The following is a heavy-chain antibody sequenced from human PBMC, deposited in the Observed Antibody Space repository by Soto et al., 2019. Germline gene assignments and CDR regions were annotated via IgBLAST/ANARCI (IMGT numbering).Heavy chain of an antibody. Sequence: DVQLVESGGVVVQPGGSLRLSCAASGFTFDDYTMHWVRQAPGKGLEWVSLISWDGGSTYYADSVKGRFTISRDNSKNSLYLQMNSLRTEDTALYYCATHLRRDGYNYNFDYWGQGTLVTVSS. V-gene: IGHV3-43*01. CDR3: ATHLRRDGYNYNFDY. J-gene: IGHJ4*02. CDR1: GFTFDDYT. CDR2: ISWDGGST. D-gene: IGHD5-12*01.